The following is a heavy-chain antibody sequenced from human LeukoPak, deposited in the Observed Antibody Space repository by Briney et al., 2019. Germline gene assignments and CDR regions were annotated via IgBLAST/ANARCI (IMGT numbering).Heavy chain of an antibody. V-gene: IGHV3-11*01. D-gene: IGHD5-18*01. CDR3: AKDSYSYGYYYFDY. J-gene: IGHJ4*02. CDR1: GFTFSDYY. CDR2: ISSSGSTI. Sequence: SGGSLRLSCAASGFTFSDYYMSWIRQAPGKGLEWVSYISSSGSTIYYADSVKGRFTISRDNAKNSLYLQMNSLRAEDTAVYYCAKDSYSYGYYYFDYWGRGTLVTVSS.